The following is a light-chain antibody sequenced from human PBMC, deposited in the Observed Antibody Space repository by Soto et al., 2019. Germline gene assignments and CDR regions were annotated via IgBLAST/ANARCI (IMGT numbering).Light chain of an antibody. V-gene: IGKV1-5*01. J-gene: IGKJ1*01. Sequence: DIQMSQSPSTLSASVGDRVTITCRASQSISTWLAWFQQKPGKAPKLLIYESSRLESGVPASFSGSGSGTKFTLTISSLQPDDFATYYCQQYNTFPWTFGRGTKVEIK. CDR1: QSISTW. CDR3: QQYNTFPWT. CDR2: ESS.